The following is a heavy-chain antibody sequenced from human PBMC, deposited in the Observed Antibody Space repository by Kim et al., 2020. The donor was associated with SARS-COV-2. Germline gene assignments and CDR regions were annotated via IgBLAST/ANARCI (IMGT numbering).Heavy chain of an antibody. D-gene: IGHD1-1*01. J-gene: IGHJ3*02. CDR3: ARGRRMERRGLGGAFD. CDR2: IYYSGST. V-gene: IGHV4-39*07. CDR1: GGSISSSSYY. Sequence: SETLSLTCTVSGGSISSSSYYWGWIRQPPGKGLEWIGSIYYSGSTYYNPSLKSRVTISVDTSKNQFSLKLSSVTAADTAVYYCARGRRMERRGLGGAFD.